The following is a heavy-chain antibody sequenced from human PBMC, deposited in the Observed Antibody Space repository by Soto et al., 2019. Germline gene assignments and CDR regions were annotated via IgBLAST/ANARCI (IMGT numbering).Heavy chain of an antibody. CDR3: ARAGIVKVGVLRPNWFDP. CDR2: INSDGSST. CDR1: GFIFSRYW. D-gene: IGHD2-15*01. Sequence: EVQLVESGGGLVQPGGSLRLSCAASGFIFSRYWMHWVRQAPGTGLVWVSRINSDGSSTSYADSVKGRFTISRDNAKNTLYLQMNSLRAEDTAVYYCARAGIVKVGVLRPNWFDPWGQGTLVTVSS. V-gene: IGHV3-74*01. J-gene: IGHJ5*02.